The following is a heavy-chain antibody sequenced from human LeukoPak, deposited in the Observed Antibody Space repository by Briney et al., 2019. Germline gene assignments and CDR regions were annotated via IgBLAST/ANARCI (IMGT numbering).Heavy chain of an antibody. J-gene: IGHJ4*02. D-gene: IGHD5-18*01. CDR1: GGTFIRYA. CDR2: IIPIFGTA. V-gene: IGHV1-69*13. CDR3: ARDRKSGYSYASEY. Sequence: ASVKVSCKASGGTFIRYAISWVRQAPGQGLEWMGGIIPIFGTANYAQKFQGRVTITADESTSTAYMELSSLRSEDTAVYYCARDRKSGYSYASEYWGQGTLVTVSS.